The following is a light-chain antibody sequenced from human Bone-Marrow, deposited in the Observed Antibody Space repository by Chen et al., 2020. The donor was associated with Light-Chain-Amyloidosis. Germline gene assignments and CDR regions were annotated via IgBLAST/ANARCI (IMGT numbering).Light chain of an antibody. CDR3: QQYYSTPPLT. V-gene: IGKV4-1*01. CDR1: QSVLYRSNNKNY. Sequence: DIVMTQSPDSLAVSLGERATINSKSSQSVLYRSNNKNYLAWYQQKPGQPPKLLIYWASTRESGVPDRFSGSGSGTDFTLPISSLQAEDVAVYYCQQYYSTPPLTFGGGTKVEIK. CDR2: WAS. J-gene: IGKJ4*01.